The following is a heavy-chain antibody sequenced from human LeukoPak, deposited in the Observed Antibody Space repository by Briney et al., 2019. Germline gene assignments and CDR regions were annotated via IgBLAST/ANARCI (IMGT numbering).Heavy chain of an antibody. V-gene: IGHV3-66*04. D-gene: IGHD5-12*01. J-gene: IGHJ4*01. Sequence: GGSLRLSCAASGFTLSSYAMSWVRQAPGKGLEWVSVLFSGGDTYYADSVKDRFSISRDSSRETLFLQMNSLRADDTAVYYCARQGYDSGFDYWGHGTMVTVSS. CDR1: GFTLSSYA. CDR2: LFSGGDT. CDR3: ARQGYDSGFDY.